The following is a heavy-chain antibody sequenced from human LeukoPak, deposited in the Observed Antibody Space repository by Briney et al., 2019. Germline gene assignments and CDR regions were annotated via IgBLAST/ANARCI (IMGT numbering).Heavy chain of an antibody. V-gene: IGHV3-7*03. J-gene: IGHJ4*02. CDR3: AKDSGYYGSGSYIDY. CDR2: IKQDGSEK. D-gene: IGHD3-10*01. CDR1: GFTFSSYS. Sequence: GGSLRLSCAASGFTFSSYSMNWVRQAPGKGLEWVANIKQDGSEKYYVDSVKGRFTISRDNAKNSLYLQMNSLRAEDMALYYCAKDSGYYGSGSYIDYWGQGTLVTVSS.